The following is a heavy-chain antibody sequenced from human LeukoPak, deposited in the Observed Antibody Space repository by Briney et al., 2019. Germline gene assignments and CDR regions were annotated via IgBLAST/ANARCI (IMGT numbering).Heavy chain of an antibody. V-gene: IGHV3-48*03. J-gene: IGHJ4*02. Sequence: GGSLRLSCAASGFTFSSYEMNWVRQAPGKGLEWVSYIGSSGSTIYYADSVKGRFTISRDNAKNSLYLQMNSLRAEDTAVYYCARDTRVVAPFDYWGQGTLVTVSS. D-gene: IGHD2-15*01. CDR1: GFTFSSYE. CDR3: ARDTRVVAPFDY. CDR2: IGSSGSTI.